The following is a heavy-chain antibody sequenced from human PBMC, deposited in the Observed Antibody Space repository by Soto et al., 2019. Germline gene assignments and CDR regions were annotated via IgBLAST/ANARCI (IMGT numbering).Heavy chain of an antibody. CDR2: ISSSGSTI. Sequence: SLGLSCSPAGFPFIDYYMIWIRQAPGKGLEWVSYISSSGSTIYYADSVKGRFTISRDNAKNSLYLQMNSLRAEDTAVYYCARDRKWFDYWGQGTLVTVSS. CDR3: ARDRKWFDY. V-gene: IGHV3-11*01. CDR1: GFPFIDYY. J-gene: IGHJ4*02. D-gene: IGHD2-8*01.